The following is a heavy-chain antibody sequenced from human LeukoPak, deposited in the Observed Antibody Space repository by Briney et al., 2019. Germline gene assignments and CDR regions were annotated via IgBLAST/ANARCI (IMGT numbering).Heavy chain of an antibody. CDR2: IKQDGSEK. Sequence: GGSLRLSCAASGFTFSNYWMSWVRQAPGKGLEWVANIKQDGSEKYYVDSVRGRFTISRDNAKNSLYLQMNSLRAEDTAVYYCAKDRGYSYGPPFGYWGQGTLVTVSS. D-gene: IGHD5-18*01. J-gene: IGHJ4*02. V-gene: IGHV3-7*01. CDR3: AKDRGYSYGPPFGY. CDR1: GFTFSNYW.